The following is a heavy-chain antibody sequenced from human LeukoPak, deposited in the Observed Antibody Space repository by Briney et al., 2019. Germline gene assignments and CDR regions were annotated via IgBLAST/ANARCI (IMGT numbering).Heavy chain of an antibody. J-gene: IGHJ3*02. CDR2: IIPILGIA. Sequence: ASVKVSCTAAGGTFISYAISWVRQAPGQGLEWMGRIIPILGIANYAQKFQGRVTMTRNTSISTAYMELSSLSSEDTAVSYCARAGGLRGAFDIWGQGTMVTVSS. V-gene: IGHV1-69*04. CDR3: ARAGGLRGAFDI. CDR1: GGTFISYA. D-gene: IGHD5-12*01.